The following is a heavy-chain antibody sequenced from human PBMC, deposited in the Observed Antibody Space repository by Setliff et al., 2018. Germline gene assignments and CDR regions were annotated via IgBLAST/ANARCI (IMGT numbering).Heavy chain of an antibody. V-gene: IGHV4-34*01. CDR1: GGSLSGYY. CDR2: INHSGST. D-gene: IGHD3-10*01. Sequence: SETLSLTCAVYGGSLSGYYWSWIRQPPGKGLEWIGEINHSGSTNYNPSLKSRVTISVDTSKNQFSLKLSSVTAADTAVYYCARGGMVRGVILRRNWFDPWGQGTLVTVSS. J-gene: IGHJ5*02. CDR3: ARGGMVRGVILRRNWFDP.